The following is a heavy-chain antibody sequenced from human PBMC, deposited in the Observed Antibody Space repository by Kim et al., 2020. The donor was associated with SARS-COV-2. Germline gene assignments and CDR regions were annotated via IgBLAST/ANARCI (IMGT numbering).Heavy chain of an antibody. D-gene: IGHD6-25*01. V-gene: IGHV3-74*01. J-gene: IGHJ6*04. CDR1: GFTFRSYW. CDR2: MSGDASTT. CDR3: ARGMVRSGLDV. Sequence: GGSLRLSCAASGFTFRSYWINWVRQAPGKGLVWVSRMSGDASTTNYADSVKGRFTMSRDNAENTVYLQMNSLRGDDTAVYYCARGMVRSGLDVWGEGTTVTVSS.